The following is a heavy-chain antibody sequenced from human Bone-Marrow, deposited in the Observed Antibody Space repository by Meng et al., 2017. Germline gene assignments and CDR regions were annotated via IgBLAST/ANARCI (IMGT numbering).Heavy chain of an antibody. J-gene: IGHJ4*01. CDR2: IYYSGST. V-gene: IGHV4-61*01. CDR1: GGSVSSGNYY. D-gene: IGHD2-15*01. Sequence: SETLSLTCTVAGGSVSSGNYYWSWIRQPPGKGLEGIGYIYYSGSTKYNPSLKSRVTISSDTSKNQFSLKLSSVTAADTAVYYCGRTGGVVVAATFLDFWGHGTLVTVSS. CDR3: GRTGGVVVAATFLDF.